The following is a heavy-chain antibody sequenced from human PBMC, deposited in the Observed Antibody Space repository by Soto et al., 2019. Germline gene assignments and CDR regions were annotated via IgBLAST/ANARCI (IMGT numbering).Heavy chain of an antibody. Sequence: GGSLRLSCAASGFTFSSDSMNWVRQAPGKGLEWVSSISSSSSYIYYADSVKGRFTISRDNAKNSLYLQMNSLRAEDTAVYYCAREYSGYDYGLDYWGQGTLVTVSS. CDR2: ISSSSSYI. J-gene: IGHJ4*02. CDR1: GFTFSSDS. CDR3: AREYSGYDYGLDY. D-gene: IGHD5-12*01. V-gene: IGHV3-21*01.